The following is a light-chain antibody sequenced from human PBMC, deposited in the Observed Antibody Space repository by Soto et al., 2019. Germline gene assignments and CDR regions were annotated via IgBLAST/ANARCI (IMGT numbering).Light chain of an antibody. CDR2: KAS. V-gene: IGKV1-5*03. Sequence: DIQMTQSPYTLSVSVGDRVIITCRASQSISNWLAWYQQKPGKAPNLLIYKASSLESGVPARFSGSGSGTEFTLTISSLQPDDFATYYCQQYDTYWTFGQGTKVDIK. CDR1: QSISNW. J-gene: IGKJ1*01. CDR3: QQYDTYWT.